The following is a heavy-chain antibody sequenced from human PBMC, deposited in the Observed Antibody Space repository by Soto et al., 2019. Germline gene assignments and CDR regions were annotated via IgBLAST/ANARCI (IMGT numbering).Heavy chain of an antibody. CDR2: INPSGGGT. V-gene: IGHV1-46*01. Sequence: WVRQHPGPGLEWMGIINPSGGGTSYPQNFRGRVIMTRDTSTSTVYMELSSLRSEDTAVYYCARDSTLAYWGQGTLVTVSS. CDR3: ARDSTLAY. J-gene: IGHJ4*02.